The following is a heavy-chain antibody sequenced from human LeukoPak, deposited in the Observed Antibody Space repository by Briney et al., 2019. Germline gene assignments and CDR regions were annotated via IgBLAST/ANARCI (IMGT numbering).Heavy chain of an antibody. CDR1: GGSVSSGSYY. V-gene: IGHV4-61*01. CDR3: ARKETTGPTKAALDI. J-gene: IGHJ3*02. CDR2: IYYSGST. D-gene: IGHD4-17*01. Sequence: SETLSLTCTVSGGSVSSGSYYWSWIRQPPGKGLEWIGYIYYSGSTNYNPSLKSRVTISVDTSKNQFSLKLSSVTAADTAVYYWARKETTGPTKAALDIWGQGTMVTDPS.